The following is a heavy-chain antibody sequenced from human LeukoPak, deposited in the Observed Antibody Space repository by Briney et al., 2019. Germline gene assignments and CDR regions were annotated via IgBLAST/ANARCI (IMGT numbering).Heavy chain of an antibody. CDR1: GFTFRSYA. CDR3: TRDLSENYSIDY. D-gene: IGHD2-21*01. V-gene: IGHV3-30-3*01. J-gene: IGHJ4*02. CDR2: ISYDGAIK. Sequence: GRSLRLSCSASGFTFRSYAIHWVHQAPGKGLEWVAFISYDGAIKYYADSVKGRFTISRDNSKNTLYLQMNSLRAEDTAVYYCTRDLSENYSIDYWGQGTLVTVSS.